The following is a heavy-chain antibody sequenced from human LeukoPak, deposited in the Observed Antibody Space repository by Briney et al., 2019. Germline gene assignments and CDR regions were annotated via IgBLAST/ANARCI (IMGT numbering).Heavy chain of an antibody. D-gene: IGHD3-10*01. CDR1: GGSISSYY. Sequence: SETLSLTCTVSGGSISSYYWSWIRQPPGKGLEWIGYIYYSGSTKYKSSLKSRVTISVDTSKNQFSLKLSSVTAADTAVYYCARHSRATMVRGVRWWFDPWGQGTLVTVSS. CDR2: IYYSGST. J-gene: IGHJ5*02. V-gene: IGHV4-59*08. CDR3: ARHSRATMVRGVRWWFDP.